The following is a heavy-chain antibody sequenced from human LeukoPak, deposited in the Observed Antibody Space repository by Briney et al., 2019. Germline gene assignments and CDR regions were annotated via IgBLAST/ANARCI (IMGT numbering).Heavy chain of an antibody. J-gene: IGHJ3*02. CDR3: ASVVGPTLPFDI. V-gene: IGHV4-39*01. Sequence: KPSETLSLPCTVSADSISSSSPYWGWIRQPPGKGLEWIGSLYYSLYYSGSTYYNPSLKSRVTISVDTSKNQFSLRLNSVTAADTAVYYCASVVGPTLPFDIWGQGTMVTVSS. CDR1: ADSISSSSPY. CDR2: LYYSLYYSGST. D-gene: IGHD1-26*01.